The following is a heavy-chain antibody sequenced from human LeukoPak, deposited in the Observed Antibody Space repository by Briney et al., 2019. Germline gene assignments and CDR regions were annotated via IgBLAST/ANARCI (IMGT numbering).Heavy chain of an antibody. Sequence: GRSLRLSCAASGFTFSSFGMHWVRQAPGRGLEWVALISYDGSNKYYADSVKGRFTISRDNSKNTLSLQMNSLRAEDTAVYYCEATMIVATYWGQGTLVTVSS. J-gene: IGHJ4*02. D-gene: IGHD3-22*01. CDR3: EATMIVATY. CDR1: GFTFSSFG. CDR2: ISYDGSNK. V-gene: IGHV3-30*03.